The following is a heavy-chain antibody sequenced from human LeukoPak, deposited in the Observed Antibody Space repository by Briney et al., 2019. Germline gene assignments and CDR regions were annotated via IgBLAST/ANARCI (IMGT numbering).Heavy chain of an antibody. CDR3: ARGAAAGMFYFDY. CDR1: GGSFSGYY. V-gene: IGHV4-34*01. J-gene: IGHJ4*02. CDR2: INHSGST. D-gene: IGHD6-13*01. Sequence: PSETLSLTCAVYGGSFSGYYWSWIRQPPGKGLEWIGEINHSGSTNYNPSLKSRVTISVDTSKNQFSLKLSSVTAADTAVYYCARGAAAGMFYFDYWGQGTLVTVSS.